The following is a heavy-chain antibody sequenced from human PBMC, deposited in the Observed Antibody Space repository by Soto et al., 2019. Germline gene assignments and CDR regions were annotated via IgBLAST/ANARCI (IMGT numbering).Heavy chain of an antibody. D-gene: IGHD6-19*01. J-gene: IGHJ4*02. CDR2: IYWNGDK. V-gene: IGHV2-5*01. CDR1: GFSLSTSGVG. Sequence: QITLKESGPTLVKPTQTLTLTCTFSGFSLSTSGVGVGWIRQSPGKALQWLALIYWNGDKRYNPSLKTRLTTTKDTSKTQVVLTLTTMDPVDTAKYSVAHSPSGWFLFASWGKGTLFTVSS. CDR3: AHSPSGWFLFAS.